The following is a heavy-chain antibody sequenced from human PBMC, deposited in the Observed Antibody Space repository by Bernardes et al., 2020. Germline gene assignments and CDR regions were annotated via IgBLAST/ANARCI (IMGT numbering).Heavy chain of an antibody. Sequence: SLSLSCAASGFTVSSNYMSWVRQAPGKGLEWVSILYSGGHTTYADSVKGRFTLSRDSSQNTLYLQMNSLRAEDTAVYYCARERSLSGYDAFDIWGQGTMVTVSS. CDR1: GFTVSSNY. CDR2: LYSGGHT. CDR3: ARERSLSGYDAFDI. J-gene: IGHJ3*02. D-gene: IGHD3-22*01. V-gene: IGHV3-66*01.